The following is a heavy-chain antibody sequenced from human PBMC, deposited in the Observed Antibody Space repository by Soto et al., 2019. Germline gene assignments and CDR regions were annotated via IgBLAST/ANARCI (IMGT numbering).Heavy chain of an antibody. V-gene: IGHV3-74*01. CDR1: GFTFSSYW. CDR2: IISDGSST. CDR3: ARVYCSGGSCYSYYFDY. D-gene: IGHD2-15*01. J-gene: IGHJ4*02. Sequence: EVQLVESGGGLVQPGGSLRLSCAASGFTFSSYWMHWDRQAPGKGLVWVSRIISDGSSTSYADSVKGRFTISRDNAKNTLFLQMNSLRAEDTAVYYCARVYCSGGSCYSYYFDYWGQGTLVTVSS.